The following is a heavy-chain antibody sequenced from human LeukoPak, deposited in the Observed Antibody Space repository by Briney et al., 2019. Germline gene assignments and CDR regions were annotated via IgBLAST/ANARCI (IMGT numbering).Heavy chain of an antibody. J-gene: IGHJ1*01. CDR3: AREAYSSSGRTYFQH. V-gene: IGHV4-34*01. D-gene: IGHD6-13*01. CDR2: INHSGST. Sequence: SETLSLTCAVYGGSFSGYYWSWIRQPPGKGLEWIGEINHSGSTNYNPSLKSRVTISVDTSKNQLSLKLSSVTAADTAVYYCAREAYSSSGRTYFQHWGQGTLVTVSS. CDR1: GGSFSGYY.